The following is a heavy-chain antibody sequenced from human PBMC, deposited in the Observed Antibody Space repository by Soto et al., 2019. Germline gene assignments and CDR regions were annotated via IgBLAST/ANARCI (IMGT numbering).Heavy chain of an antibody. CDR1: GFTFSNYG. CDR2: IWYDGRSK. V-gene: IGHV3-33*01. Sequence: QVQLVESGGGVVQPGRSLRLSCAASGFTFSNYGLHWVRQAPGKGLEWVADIWYDGRSKNYVDSVKGRFTISRDNSKNPLYLEMNSLRAEDSAGYYCGRVDRYYGMDVWGQGTTVSVSS. J-gene: IGHJ6*02. CDR3: GRVDRYYGMDV.